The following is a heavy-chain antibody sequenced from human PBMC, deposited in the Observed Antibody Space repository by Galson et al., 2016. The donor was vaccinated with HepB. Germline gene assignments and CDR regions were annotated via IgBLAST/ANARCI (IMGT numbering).Heavy chain of an antibody. D-gene: IGHD1-26*01. V-gene: IGHV3-74*01. CDR2: INSDGRTT. CDR1: GFSFTSHW. CDR3: ARGVRGMGPTYYYFYFMDV. J-gene: IGHJ6*03. Sequence: SLRLSCAASGFSFTSHWMHWVRQAPGKGPVWVSHINSDGRTTRYTDSMKGRFTISRDIAKNTLYLQMNSLRAEDTAVYFCARGVRGMGPTYYYFYFMDVWGKGTAVTVSS.